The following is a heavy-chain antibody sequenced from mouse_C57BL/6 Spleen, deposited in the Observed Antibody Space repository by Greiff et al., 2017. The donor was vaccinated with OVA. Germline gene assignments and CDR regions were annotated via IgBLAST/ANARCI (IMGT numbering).Heavy chain of an antibody. V-gene: IGHV2-6*03. CDR2: IWSDGST. CDR1: GFSLTSYG. D-gene: IGHD1-1*01. Sequence: QVQLQQSGPGLVAPSQSLSITCTVSGFSLTSYGLHWVRQPPGKGLEWLVVIWSDGSTPYNSALKSRLSISKDNSKSQVFLKMNSLQTDDTAMYYCARFTTQSGFAYWGQGTLVTVSA. J-gene: IGHJ3*01. CDR3: ARFTTQSGFAY.